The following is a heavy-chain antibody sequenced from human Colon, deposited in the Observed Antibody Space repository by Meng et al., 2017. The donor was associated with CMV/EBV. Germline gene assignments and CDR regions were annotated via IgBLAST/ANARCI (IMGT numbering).Heavy chain of an antibody. J-gene: IGHJ4*02. V-gene: IGHV1-69*04. Sequence: SVKVSCKTSGYTFNTYGVTWVRQAPGQGLEWMGRIIPTLDMATYAQNLQGRVTLTADKSTTTAYLELSSLRSDDTAIYYCARGENLTGDDSWGQGTLVTVSS. CDR1: GYTFNTYG. CDR3: ARGENLTGDDS. D-gene: IGHD1-20*01. CDR2: IIPTLDMA.